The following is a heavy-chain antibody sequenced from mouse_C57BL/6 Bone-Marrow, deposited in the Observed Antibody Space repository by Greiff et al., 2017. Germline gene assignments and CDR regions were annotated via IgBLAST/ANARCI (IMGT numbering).Heavy chain of an antibody. Sequence: QVQLQQPGAELVMPGASVKLSCKASGYTFTSYWMHWVKQRPGQGLEWIGEIDPSDSYTNYNQKFKGKSTLTVDKSSSTAYMQLSSLTSEDSAVYYWAREGGLLLGGYFDVWGTGTTVTVSS. D-gene: IGHD1-1*01. V-gene: IGHV1-69*01. CDR1: GYTFTSYW. CDR3: AREGGLLLGGYFDV. CDR2: IDPSDSYT. J-gene: IGHJ1*03.